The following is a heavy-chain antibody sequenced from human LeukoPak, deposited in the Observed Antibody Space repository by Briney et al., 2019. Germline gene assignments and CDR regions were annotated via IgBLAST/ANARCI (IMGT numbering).Heavy chain of an antibody. CDR3: AAPQNSRLQYGRLDY. Sequence: GGSLRLSCTASGFTFSSNAMSWVRQAPGKGLEWVSAISGNSDTTLYADSVKGRFTISRDNPKNTLYLQMNSLRAEDTAVYYCAAPQNSRLQYGRLDYWGQGVLVTVSS. V-gene: IGHV3-23*01. CDR1: GFTFSSNA. CDR2: ISGNSDTT. D-gene: IGHD5-24*01. J-gene: IGHJ4*02.